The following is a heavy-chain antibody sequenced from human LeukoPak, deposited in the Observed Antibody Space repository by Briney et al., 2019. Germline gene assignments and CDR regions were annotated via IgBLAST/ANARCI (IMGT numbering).Heavy chain of an antibody. CDR2: IKQDGSEK. CDR1: GFTFSNYW. J-gene: IGHJ4*02. CDR3: TSLGNHGSGSFSFNY. D-gene: IGHD3-10*01. Sequence: GGSLRLSCAASGFTFSNYWMSWVRQAPGKGLEWVANIKQDGSEKYYVDSVKGRFTFSRDNAKNSLFLQMNSLRAEDTAVYYCTSLGNHGSGSFSFNYWGQGTLVTVSS. V-gene: IGHV3-7*05.